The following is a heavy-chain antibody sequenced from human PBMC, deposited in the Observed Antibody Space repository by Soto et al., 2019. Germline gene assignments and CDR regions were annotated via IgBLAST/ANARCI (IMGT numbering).Heavy chain of an antibody. Sequence: GGSLRPSCAASGFTFSRHWMHWVRQAPGKGLVWVSLINGDGRTTTYADSVKGRFTISRDNAKNTLYLQIDSLRAEDTAVYYCVRGNYFDYWGQGTLVTVSS. V-gene: IGHV3-74*01. CDR2: INGDGRTT. J-gene: IGHJ4*02. CDR3: VRGNYFDY. CDR1: GFTFSRHW.